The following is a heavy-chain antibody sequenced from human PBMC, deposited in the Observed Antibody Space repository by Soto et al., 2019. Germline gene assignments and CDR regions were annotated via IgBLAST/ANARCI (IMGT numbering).Heavy chain of an antibody. Sequence: PGWSLRLSCAASGFTFSDHYMSWIRQAPGKGLEWISYINPTGSYTHYADSVRGRFVISRDNADNSLYLQMNSLRAEDTALYYCARGHHSMDVWGQGATVTVSS. CDR1: GFTFSDHY. V-gene: IGHV3-11*06. CDR2: INPTGSYT. J-gene: IGHJ6*02. CDR3: ARGHHSMDV.